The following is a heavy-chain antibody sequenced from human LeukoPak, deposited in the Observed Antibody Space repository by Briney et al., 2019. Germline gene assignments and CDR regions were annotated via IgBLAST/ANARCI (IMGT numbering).Heavy chain of an antibody. V-gene: IGHV3-21*01. D-gene: IGHD5-18*01. J-gene: IGHJ4*02. CDR2: ISSSSSYI. CDR3: ARALQLWLEVDY. CDR1: GFTFSSYS. Sequence: PGGSLRLSCAASGFTFSSYSMNWVRQAPGKGLEWVSSISSSSSYIYYADSVKGRFTISRDNAKNSLCLQMNSLRAEDTAVYYCARALQLWLEVDYWGQGTLVTVSS.